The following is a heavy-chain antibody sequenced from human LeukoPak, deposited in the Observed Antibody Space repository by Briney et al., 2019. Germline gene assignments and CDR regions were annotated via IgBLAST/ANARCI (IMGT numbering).Heavy chain of an antibody. Sequence: GGSLRLSCAASGFTVSSNYMSWVRQAPGKGLEWVSVIYSGGSTYYADSVKGRFTISRDNSKNTLYLQMNSLRAEDTAVYYCAKRSPIVGATTRYFDYWGQGTLVTVSS. D-gene: IGHD1-26*01. CDR3: AKRSPIVGATTRYFDY. CDR2: IYSGGST. CDR1: GFTVSSNY. V-gene: IGHV3-53*01. J-gene: IGHJ4*02.